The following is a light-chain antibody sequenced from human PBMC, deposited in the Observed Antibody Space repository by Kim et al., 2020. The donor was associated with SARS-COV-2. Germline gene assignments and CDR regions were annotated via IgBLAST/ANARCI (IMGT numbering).Light chain of an antibody. J-gene: IGKJ2*01. Sequence: SASVGDRVTITCRASQSINSWLAWYQQQPGTAPKLLIYDASSLQSGVPPRFSGRGSGTEFTLTISSLQPDDFATYYCLQYQSYPYTFGQGTKLEI. CDR3: LQYQSYPYT. CDR1: QSINSW. CDR2: DAS. V-gene: IGKV1-5*01.